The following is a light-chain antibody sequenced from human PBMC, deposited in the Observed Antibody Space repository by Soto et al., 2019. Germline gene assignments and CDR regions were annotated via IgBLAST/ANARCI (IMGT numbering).Light chain of an antibody. Sequence: EIVLPQSPGTLSLSPGERSTLSCMASQSVSSYYLAWYQQKPGQAPRLLIYAASSRATGIPDRFSGGGSGTDFTLTISRLEPEDFAVYYCQQCGSSPWTFGQGTKVDIK. V-gene: IGKV3-20*01. CDR1: QSVSSYY. CDR3: QQCGSSPWT. J-gene: IGKJ1*01. CDR2: AAS.